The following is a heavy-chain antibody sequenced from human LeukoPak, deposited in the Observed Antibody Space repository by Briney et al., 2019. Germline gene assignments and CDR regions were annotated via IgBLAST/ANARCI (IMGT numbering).Heavy chain of an antibody. J-gene: IGHJ4*02. CDR1: GITLSNYG. V-gene: IGHV3-23*01. CDR2: ISDSGGRT. CDR3: AKRGVVIRVILVGFHKEAYYFDS. D-gene: IGHD3-22*01. Sequence: PGGSLRLSCAVSGITLSNYGMSWVRQAPGKGLEWVAGISDSGGRTTYADSVKGRFTISRDNPKNTIYLPMPSLRPEDTAVYFCAKRGVVIRVILVGFHKEAYYFDSWGQGALGTVSS.